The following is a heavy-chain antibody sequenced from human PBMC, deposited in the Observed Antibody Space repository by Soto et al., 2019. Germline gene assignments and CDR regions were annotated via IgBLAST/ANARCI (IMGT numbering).Heavy chain of an antibody. V-gene: IGHV1-18*01. CDR2: VSAYNGNT. Sequence: ASVKVSCKASGYTFTSYGISWVRQAPGQGLEWMGWVSAYNGNTNYAQKLQGRVTMTTDTSTSTAYMELRSLRSDDTAVYYCARVVGGYSSSSVDNYYYGMDVWGQGTTVTVSS. J-gene: IGHJ6*02. D-gene: IGHD6-6*01. CDR3: ARVVGGYSSSSVDNYYYGMDV. CDR1: GYTFTSYG.